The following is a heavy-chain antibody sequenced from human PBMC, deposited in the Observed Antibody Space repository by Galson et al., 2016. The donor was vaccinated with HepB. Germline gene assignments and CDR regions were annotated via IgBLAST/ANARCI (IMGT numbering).Heavy chain of an antibody. CDR1: GFTFSATG. J-gene: IGHJ2*01. V-gene: IGHV3-33*01. Sequence: SLRLSCAASGFTFSATGMHWVRQAPGKGLEWVAVIWHDGRDKDYADSVQGRFTVSRDNSKNTLYLQMNSLRDDDTAIYYCASAPGGCIGGLCYKDWYFDFWGRGTLVAGSP. D-gene: IGHD2-8*01. CDR2: IWHDGRDK. CDR3: ASAPGGCIGGLCYKDWYFDF.